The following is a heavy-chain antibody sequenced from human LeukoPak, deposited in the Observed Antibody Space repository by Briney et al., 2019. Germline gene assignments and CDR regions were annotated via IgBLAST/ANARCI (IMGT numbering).Heavy chain of an antibody. J-gene: IGHJ4*02. D-gene: IGHD3/OR15-3a*01. CDR2: ISSSSSTI. V-gene: IGHV3-48*01. Sequence: GGSLRLSCAASGFTFSSYSMNWVRQAPGKGLEWVSYISSSSSTIYYADSVKGRFTISRDNSKNTLYLQMNSLRAEDTAVYYCARGKGLADYWGQGTLVTVSS. CDR1: GFTFSSYS. CDR3: ARGKGLADY.